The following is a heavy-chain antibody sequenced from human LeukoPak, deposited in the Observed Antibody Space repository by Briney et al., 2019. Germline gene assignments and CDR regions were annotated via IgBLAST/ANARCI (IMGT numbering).Heavy chain of an antibody. V-gene: IGHV3-7*01. J-gene: IGHJ4*02. CDR1: GFMFSGYW. CDR2: IKQDGGGI. Sequence: PGGSLRLSCAASGFMFSGYWMSWVRQAPGKGLVWVANIKQDGGGIYYVDSVKGRFTISRDNAKNSLYLQMNSLRAEDTAVYYCARGTNLDYCGQGALVIVSS. CDR3: ARGTNLDY. D-gene: IGHD2-8*01.